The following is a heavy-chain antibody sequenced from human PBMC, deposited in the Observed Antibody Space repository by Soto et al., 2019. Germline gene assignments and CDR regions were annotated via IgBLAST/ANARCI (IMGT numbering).Heavy chain of an antibody. Sequence: LQTLSRTCAIRGGSDSSNSAAWYWNRQSPSRGLEWLGRTYYRSKWYNDYAVSVKSRITINPDTSKNQFSLQLNSVTPEDTAVYYCARERFEVWFYFDYWGQGTLVTGSS. CDR2: TYYRSKWYN. CDR3: ARERFEVWFYFDY. CDR1: GGSDSSNSAA. J-gene: IGHJ4*02. V-gene: IGHV6-1*01. D-gene: IGHD3-10*01.